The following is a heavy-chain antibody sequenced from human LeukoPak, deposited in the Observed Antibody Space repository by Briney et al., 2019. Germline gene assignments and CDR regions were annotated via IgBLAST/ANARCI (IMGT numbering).Heavy chain of an antibody. V-gene: IGHV1-18*01. CDR3: VREVAYSGSYKWDY. D-gene: IGHD1-26*01. CDR2: ISVYNGNT. Sequence: ASVKVSCKASGYAFTNYAISWVRQAPGQGLEWMGWISVYNGNTNYAQKLQGRVTMTADTSTTTAYMELRSLRSDDTAVYYCVREVAYSGSYKWDYWGQGTLVTVSS. CDR1: GYAFTNYA. J-gene: IGHJ4*02.